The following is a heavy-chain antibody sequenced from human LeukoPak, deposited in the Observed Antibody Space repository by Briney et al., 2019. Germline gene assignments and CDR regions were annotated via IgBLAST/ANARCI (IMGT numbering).Heavy chain of an antibody. D-gene: IGHD3-22*01. V-gene: IGHV3-74*01. CDR1: GFTFSTYW. J-gene: IGHJ1*01. Sequence: GRSLRLSCAASGFTFSTYWMHWVRQAPGKGLVWVSRIKSDGSTNYADSVKGRFTISRDNANNTLSLQMKSLRPEDTGVYYCARAPSEIGGYYPEYFRHWGQGTLVTVSS. CDR2: IKSDGST. CDR3: ARAPSEIGGYYPEYFRH.